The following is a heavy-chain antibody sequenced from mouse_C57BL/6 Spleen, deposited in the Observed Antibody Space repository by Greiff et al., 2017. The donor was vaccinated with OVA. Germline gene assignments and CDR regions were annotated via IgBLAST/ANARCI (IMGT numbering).Heavy chain of an antibody. J-gene: IGHJ1*03. CDR3: ARGDTTVDV. CDR2: ISYDGSN. V-gene: IGHV3-6*01. CDR1: GYSITSGYY. D-gene: IGHD1-1*01. Sequence: EVQLVESGPGLVKPSQSLSLTCSVTGYSITSGYYWNWIRQFPGNKLEWMGYISYDGSNNYNPSLKNRISITRDTSKNQFFLKLNSVTTEDTATYYCARGDTTVDVWGTGTTVTVSS.